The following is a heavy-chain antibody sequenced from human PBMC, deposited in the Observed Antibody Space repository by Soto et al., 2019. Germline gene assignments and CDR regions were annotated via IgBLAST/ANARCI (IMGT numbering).Heavy chain of an antibody. CDR1: GGSFSGYY. J-gene: IGHJ6*02. Sequence: SETLSLTCAVYGGSFSGYYWSWIRQPPGKGLEWIGEINHSGSTNYNPSLKSRVTISVDTSKNQFSLKLSSVTAADTAVYYCARGWRAPYYYYGMDVWGQGTTVTVSS. CDR3: ARGWRAPYYYYGMDV. CDR2: INHSGST. D-gene: IGHD1-1*01. V-gene: IGHV4-34*01.